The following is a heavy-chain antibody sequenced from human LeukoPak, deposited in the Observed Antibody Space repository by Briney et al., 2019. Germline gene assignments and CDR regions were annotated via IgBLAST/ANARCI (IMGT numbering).Heavy chain of an antibody. D-gene: IGHD5-24*01. V-gene: IGHV1-2*06. CDR3: ARVGDGLNDAFDI. J-gene: IGHJ3*02. CDR1: GYTFTGYF. CDR2: INPNNGGT. Sequence: VASVKVSCKASGYTFTGYFMNWVRQAPGQGLEWMGRINPNNGGTNYAQNFQVRVTMTRDTSISTAYMELSSLRSEDTAVYYCARVGDGLNDAFDIWGQGTMVTVSS.